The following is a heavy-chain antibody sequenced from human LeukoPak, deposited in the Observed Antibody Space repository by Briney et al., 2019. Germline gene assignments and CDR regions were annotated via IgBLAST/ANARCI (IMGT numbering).Heavy chain of an antibody. V-gene: IGHV4-59*02. D-gene: IGHD2/OR15-2a*01. CDR1: GASVSTSH. J-gene: IGHJ4*02. Sequence: SETLSPTCVVSGASVSTSHWNWIRHLPGKGLEWIGCLSYTGKTDYNPSLTSRVTISLGTSKNQVSLKLRSVTAADTAVYYCSEGYFEPFAHWGQGTLVTVSS. CDR3: SEGYFEPFAH. CDR2: LSYTGKT.